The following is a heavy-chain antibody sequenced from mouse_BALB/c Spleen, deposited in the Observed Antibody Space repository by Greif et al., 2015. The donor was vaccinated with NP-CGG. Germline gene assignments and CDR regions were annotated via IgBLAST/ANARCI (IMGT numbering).Heavy chain of an antibody. Sequence: VKLMESGAELAKPGASVKMSCKASGYTFTSYWTHWVKQRPGQGLEWIGYINPSTGYTEYNQKFKDKATLTADKSSSTADMQLSSLTSEDSSVYYCAAFFIHYYGYGGARDYWGQGTSVTVSS. CDR3: AAFFIHYYGYGGARDY. V-gene: IGHV1-7*01. CDR1: GYTFTSYW. CDR2: INPSTGYT. J-gene: IGHJ4*01. D-gene: IGHD1-2*01.